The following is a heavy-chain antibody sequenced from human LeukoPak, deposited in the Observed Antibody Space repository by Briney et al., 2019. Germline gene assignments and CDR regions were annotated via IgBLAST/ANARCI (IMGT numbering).Heavy chain of an antibody. Sequence: AGGSLRLSCAASGFTFSSYSMNWVRQAPGKGLEWVSSISSSSSYIYYADSVKGRFTISRDNPKNSLYLQMNSLRAEDTAVYFCARVGALSSSWLLYWGQGTLVTVSS. J-gene: IGHJ4*02. CDR2: ISSSSSYI. CDR1: GFTFSSYS. D-gene: IGHD6-13*01. V-gene: IGHV3-21*01. CDR3: ARVGALSSSWLLY.